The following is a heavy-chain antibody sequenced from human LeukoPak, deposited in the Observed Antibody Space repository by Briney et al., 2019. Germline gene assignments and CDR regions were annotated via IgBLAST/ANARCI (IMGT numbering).Heavy chain of an antibody. CDR3: ARGVAAAERVYYYYYYYMDV. CDR2: ISAYNGNT. CDR1: VYTFTSYG. J-gene: IGHJ6*03. Sequence: ASVKVSCKASVYTFTSYGISWVRQAPGQGREWMGWISAYNGNTNYAQKLQGRVTMTTDTSTSTAYIEPRSLRSDDTAVYYCARGVAAAERVYYYYYYYMDVWGKGTTVTVSS. D-gene: IGHD6-13*01. V-gene: IGHV1-18*01.